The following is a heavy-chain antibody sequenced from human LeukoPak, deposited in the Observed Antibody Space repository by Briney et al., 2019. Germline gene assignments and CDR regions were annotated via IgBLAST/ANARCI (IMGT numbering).Heavy chain of an antibody. V-gene: IGHV4-59*01. CDR1: GGSISSYY. J-gene: IGHJ4*02. CDR2: IYDSGST. CDR3: ARQSISGSSLSYFDY. D-gene: IGHD3-22*01. Sequence: SETLSLTCTVSGGSISSYYWSWIRQPPGKGLEWIGNIYDSGSTNSNPSLKSRVTISVDTSKNQCSLKLSSVTAADTAVYYCARQSISGSSLSYFDYWGQGTLVNVSS.